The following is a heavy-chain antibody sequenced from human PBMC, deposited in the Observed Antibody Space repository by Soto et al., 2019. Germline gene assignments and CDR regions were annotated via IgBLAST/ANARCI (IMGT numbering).Heavy chain of an antibody. CDR2: INQDGSEK. CDR1: GFSFTSYW. J-gene: IGHJ4*02. Sequence: PGGSLRLSCAASGFSFTSYWMSWVRQAPGKGLEWVANINQDGSEKWYVDSVRGRFTISRDTAKTSLHLQMNSLRVDDTAVYYCARGAYWGPGTLVTVSS. CDR3: ARGAY. V-gene: IGHV3-7*05.